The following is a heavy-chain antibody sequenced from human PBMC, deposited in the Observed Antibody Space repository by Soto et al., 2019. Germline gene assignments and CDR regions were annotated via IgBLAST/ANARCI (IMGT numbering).Heavy chain of an antibody. J-gene: IGHJ4*02. CDR3: ARANWYSEY. CDR1: GLSIPNNY. V-gene: IGHV4-59*13. CDR2: IYYTGST. Sequence: QVHLQESGPGLVKPSETLSLTCTVSGLSIPNNYGSWIRQPPGKGLEWIGYIYYTGSTNYDPSLKSRVTMSVDTSKNQFSLNLASLTAADTAIYYCARANWYSEYWGQGTLVIVSS. D-gene: IGHD7-27*01.